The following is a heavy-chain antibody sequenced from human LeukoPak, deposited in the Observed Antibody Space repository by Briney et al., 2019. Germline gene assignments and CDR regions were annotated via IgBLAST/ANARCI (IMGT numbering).Heavy chain of an antibody. CDR3: ARVQRRRYNWNDAGDY. D-gene: IGHD1-1*01. V-gene: IGHV4-34*12. Sequence: SESRSLTCAVYGGSLSGYYWSWIRQPPGKGLEWIGEIIHSGSPTFNPTLKSRVPISVDMSNTQFSLKLSSVTAADTAVYYCARVQRRRYNWNDAGDYWGQGTLVTVSS. CDR2: IIHSGSP. CDR1: GGSLSGYY. J-gene: IGHJ4*02.